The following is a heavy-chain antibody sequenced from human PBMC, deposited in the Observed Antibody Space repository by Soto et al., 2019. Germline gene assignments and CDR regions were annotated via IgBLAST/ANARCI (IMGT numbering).Heavy chain of an antibody. CDR3: ARDSSKYTYGSFYFDY. D-gene: IGHD5-18*01. V-gene: IGHV3-48*02. CDR1: GFTFSNYG. Sequence: GGSLRLSCAASGFTFSNYGINWVRQAPGRGLEWISFISYSSATIHYADSVRGRFTISRDNANNSLYLGMSSLRDEDTAVYFCARDSSKYTYGSFYFDYWGQGTLVTVSS. J-gene: IGHJ4*02. CDR2: ISYSSATI.